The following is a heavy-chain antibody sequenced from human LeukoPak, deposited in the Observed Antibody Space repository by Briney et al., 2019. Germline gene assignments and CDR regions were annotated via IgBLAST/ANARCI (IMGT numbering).Heavy chain of an antibody. CDR3: ARRARELPFDY. Sequence: GASVKVSCKASGGTFSSYAISWVRQAPGQGLEWMGRIDPNNGGTNYAQKFQDRVAMTRDTSITTAYMELSRLTSDDTAMYYCARRARELPFDYWGQGTLVTVSS. CDR1: GGTFSSYA. CDR2: IDPNNGGT. V-gene: IGHV1-2*06. J-gene: IGHJ4*02. D-gene: IGHD1-7*01.